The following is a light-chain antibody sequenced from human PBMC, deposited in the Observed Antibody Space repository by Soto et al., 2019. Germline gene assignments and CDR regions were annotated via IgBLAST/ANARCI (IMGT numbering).Light chain of an antibody. Sequence: EIVMTQSPATLSVSPGERATLSCRASQSVSSNLAWYQQKPGQAPRLLMYAASTRATGIPDRFSGSGSGTELPLNIMSLQYEDFAFYYCQQHNNWPPWTFGQGTKVELK. CDR2: AAS. CDR3: QQHNNWPPWT. CDR1: QSVSSN. J-gene: IGKJ1*01. V-gene: IGKV3-15*01.